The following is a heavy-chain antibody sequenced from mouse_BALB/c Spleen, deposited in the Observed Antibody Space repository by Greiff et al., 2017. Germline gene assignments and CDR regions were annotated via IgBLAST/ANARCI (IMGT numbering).Heavy chain of an antibody. CDR2: ILPGSGST. J-gene: IGHJ3*01. Sequence: VQLQQSGAELMKPGASVKISCKATGYTFSSYWIEWVKQRPGHGLEWIGEILPGSGSTNYNEKFKGKATFTADTSSNTAYMQLSSLTSEDSAVYYCATNWDRAWFAYWGQGTLVTVSA. V-gene: IGHV1-9*01. CDR1: GYTFSSYW. D-gene: IGHD4-1*02. CDR3: ATNWDRAWFAY.